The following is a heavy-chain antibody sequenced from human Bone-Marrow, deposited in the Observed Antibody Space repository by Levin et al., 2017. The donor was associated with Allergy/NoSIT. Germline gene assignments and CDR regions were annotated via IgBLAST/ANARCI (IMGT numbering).Heavy chain of an antibody. J-gene: IGHJ6*02. D-gene: IGHD2-2*01. CDR2: MSYDGTNK. V-gene: IGHV3-30*18. CDR1: GFAFSNYG. Sequence: GGSLRLSCAASGFAFSNYGIHWVRQAPGKGLEWVAVMSYDGTNKYYADSVKGRFSISRDNSRYTVYLQMNSLRVWDTAVSYCSNDLFPYCIRLTCYLGGDGMDVWGQGTKVTVSS. CDR3: SNDLFPYCIRLTCYLGGDGMDV.